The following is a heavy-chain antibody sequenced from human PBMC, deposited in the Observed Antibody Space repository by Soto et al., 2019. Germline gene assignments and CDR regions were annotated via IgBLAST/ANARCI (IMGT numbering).Heavy chain of an antibody. Sequence: EVQLLEAGGGLVQPGGSLRLSCTASGFDFGNYGMSWVRLAPGKGLEWLSTIIYNGDTSYYADSVRGRFTISRDNSKNTLYLQLNDLGAEDTAIYYCAKDYDYGDSLPFDYWGQGTLVTVSS. J-gene: IGHJ4*02. CDR3: AKDYDYGDSLPFDY. V-gene: IGHV3-23*01. CDR1: GFDFGNYG. CDR2: IIYNGDTS. D-gene: IGHD4-17*01.